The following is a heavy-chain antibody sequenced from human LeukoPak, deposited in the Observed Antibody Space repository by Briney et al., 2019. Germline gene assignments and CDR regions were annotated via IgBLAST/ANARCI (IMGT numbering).Heavy chain of an antibody. J-gene: IGHJ4*02. V-gene: IGHV1-18*01. CDR3: TRDLGTYKSYGSIFFGY. CDR2: ISAYNGDI. D-gene: IGHD3-10*01. Sequence: EASVKVSCKASGYTFTDFGISWVRQAPGQGPEWMGWISAYNGDIIYGQKFQGRVTMTTDTSTSTAYMELRSLRSDDTAVYYCTRDLGTYKSYGSIFFGYWGQGALVTVSS. CDR1: GYTFTDFG.